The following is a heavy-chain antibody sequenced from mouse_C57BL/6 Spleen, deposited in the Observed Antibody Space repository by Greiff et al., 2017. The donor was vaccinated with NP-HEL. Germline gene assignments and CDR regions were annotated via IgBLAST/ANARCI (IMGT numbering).Heavy chain of an antibody. CDR1: GYAFSSSW. Sequence: VHLVESGPELVKPGASVKISCKASGYAFSSSWMNWVKQRPGKGLEWIGRIYPGDGDTNYNGKFKGKATLTADKSSSTAYMQLSSLTSEDSAVYFCAREGAAQAHYWGQGTTLTVSS. D-gene: IGHD3-2*02. J-gene: IGHJ2*01. CDR2: IYPGDGDT. CDR3: AREGAAQAHY. V-gene: IGHV1-82*01.